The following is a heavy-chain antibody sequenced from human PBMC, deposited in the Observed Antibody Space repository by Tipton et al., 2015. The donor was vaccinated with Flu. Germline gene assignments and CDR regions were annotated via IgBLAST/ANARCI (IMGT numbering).Heavy chain of an antibody. V-gene: IGHV3-33*01. CDR1: GFTFSSYG. D-gene: IGHD6-19*01. Sequence: SLRLSCAASGFTFSSYGMHWVRQAPGKGLEWVAVIWYDGSNKYYADSVKGRFTISRDNSKNTLYLQMNSLRAEDTAVYYCARDAVAGTGYYYYYYYMDVWGKGTTVTVSS. CDR3: ARDAVAGTGYYYYYYYMDV. J-gene: IGHJ6*03. CDR2: IWYDGSNK.